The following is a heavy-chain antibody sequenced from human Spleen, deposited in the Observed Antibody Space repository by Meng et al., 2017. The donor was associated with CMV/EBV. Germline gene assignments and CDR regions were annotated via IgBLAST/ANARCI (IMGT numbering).Heavy chain of an antibody. D-gene: IGHD1-26*01. CDR3: AREVGATDYFDY. CDR1: GFTFSMYS. V-gene: IGHV3-21*01. CDR2: ISSSSSYI. J-gene: IGHJ4*02. Sequence: GESLKISCAASGFTFSMYSMNWVRQAPGKGLEWVSSISSSSSYIYYADSVKGRFTTSRDNAKNSLYLQMNSLRAEDTAVYYCAREVGATDYFDYWGQGTLVTVSS.